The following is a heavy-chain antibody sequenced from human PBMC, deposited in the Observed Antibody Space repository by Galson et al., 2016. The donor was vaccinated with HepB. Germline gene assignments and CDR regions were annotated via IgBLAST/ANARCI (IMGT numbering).Heavy chain of an antibody. V-gene: IGHV1-18*01. D-gene: IGHD6-13*01. Sequence: SVKVSCKASGYIFTHYGISWVRQAPGQGLQWMGWISAYNGNTNYAQKLQGRVTMTTDTSTSAAYMELRSLRSDDTAVYYCARDDPLIAAASDYWGQGTWSPSPQ. CDR3: ARDDPLIAAASDY. J-gene: IGHJ4*02. CDR2: ISAYNGNT. CDR1: GYIFTHYG.